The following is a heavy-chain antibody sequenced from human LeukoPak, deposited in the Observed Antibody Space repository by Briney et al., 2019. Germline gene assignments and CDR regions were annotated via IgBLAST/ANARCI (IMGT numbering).Heavy chain of an antibody. CDR1: GFTFIMYD. CDR3: AKYIASGKSVFDY. Sequence: GGSLRLSCAASGFTFIMYDMTWVRQAPGKGLEWVSLISGSGATTYYADSVKGQFTISRDNSKNTLYLQMNSLRAEDTAVYYCAKYIASGKSVFDYWGQGTLVTVSS. D-gene: IGHD3-10*01. CDR2: ISGSGATT. V-gene: IGHV3-23*01. J-gene: IGHJ4*02.